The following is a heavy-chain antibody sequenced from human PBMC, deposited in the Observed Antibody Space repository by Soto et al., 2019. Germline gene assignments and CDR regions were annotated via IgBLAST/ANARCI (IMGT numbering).Heavy chain of an antibody. J-gene: IGHJ4*02. Sequence: EVQLVESGGGLVQPGRSLRLSCAASGFTYDDYDMHWVRQAPGKGLEWVSANSWNSGRTAYADSVKGRFTISRDNAKKPLYLQMNILRAADTPLYHFAKGRGGSYGGDSFDYWGQGTLVTVSS. D-gene: IGHD1-26*01. CDR2: NSWNSGRT. V-gene: IGHV3-9*01. CDR1: GFTYDDYD. CDR3: AKGRGGSYGGDSFDY.